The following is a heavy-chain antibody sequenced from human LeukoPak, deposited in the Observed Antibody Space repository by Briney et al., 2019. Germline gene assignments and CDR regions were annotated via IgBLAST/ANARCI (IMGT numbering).Heavy chain of an antibody. CDR1: GVSISAYY. J-gene: IGHJ4*02. CDR3: ASIGYDPDY. D-gene: IGHD5-12*01. V-gene: IGHV4-59*08. Sequence: PSETLSLTCTVSGVSISAYYWSWIRQSPGRGLEWIGYIFFSGSASYNPSLKSRVTISIDTSKNQFSLKLSSVTAADTAVYYCASIGYDPDYWGQGILVTVSS. CDR2: IFFSGSA.